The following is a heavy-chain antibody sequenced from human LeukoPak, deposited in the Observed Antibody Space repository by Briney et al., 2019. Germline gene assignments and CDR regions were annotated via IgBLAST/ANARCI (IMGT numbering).Heavy chain of an antibody. CDR1: GGSISSYY. Sequence: SSETLSLTCTVSGGSISSYYWSCIRQPPGKGLEWIGYIYYSGSTNYNPSLKSRVTISVDTSKNQFSLKLSSVTAADTAVYYCPRRPYEILTGYDYGMDVWGQGTTVTVSS. J-gene: IGHJ6*02. V-gene: IGHV4-59*08. D-gene: IGHD3-9*01. CDR3: PRRPYEILTGYDYGMDV. CDR2: IYYSGST.